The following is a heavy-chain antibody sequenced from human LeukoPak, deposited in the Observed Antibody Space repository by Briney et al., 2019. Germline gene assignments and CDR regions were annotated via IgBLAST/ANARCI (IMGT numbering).Heavy chain of an antibody. CDR1: GGSISSYY. V-gene: IGHV4-59*01. CDR3: ARSGYSYGPFDY. CDR2: IYYRGNT. J-gene: IGHJ4*02. Sequence: SETLSLTCSVSGGSISSYYWSWIRQPPGKGLEWIGYIYYRGNTNYNPSLKSRVTISVDTSKNHFSLKLSSVTAADTAVYYRARSGYSYGPFDYWGQGTLVTVSS. D-gene: IGHD5-18*01.